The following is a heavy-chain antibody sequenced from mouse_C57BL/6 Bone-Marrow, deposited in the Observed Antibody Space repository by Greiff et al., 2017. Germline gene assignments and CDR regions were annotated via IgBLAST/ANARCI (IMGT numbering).Heavy chain of an antibody. Sequence: EVQLQQSVAELVRPGASVKLSCTASGFNIKNTYMHWVKQRPEQGLEWIGRLDPANGNTKYAPKFQGKATITADTTSNTAYLQLSNLTSEDTAIYYCAPITTVVPCFDYWGQGTTLTVSS. D-gene: IGHD1-1*01. J-gene: IGHJ2*01. CDR1: GFNIKNTY. CDR3: APITTVVPCFDY. V-gene: IGHV14-3*01. CDR2: LDPANGNT.